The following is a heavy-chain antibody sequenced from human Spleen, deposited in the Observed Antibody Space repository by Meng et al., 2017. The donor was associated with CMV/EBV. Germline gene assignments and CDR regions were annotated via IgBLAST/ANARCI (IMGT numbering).Heavy chain of an antibody. Sequence: GSLRLSCTVSGYSISSGYYWGWIRQPPGKGLEWIGSIYHSGSTYYNPSLQSRITISVDTSKNFFSLNLSSVTAADTAVYYCAKTQLLWFGKSVVWGQGTLVTVSS. CDR2: IYHSGST. V-gene: IGHV4-38-2*02. CDR3: AKTQLLWFGKSVV. D-gene: IGHD3-10*01. J-gene: IGHJ4*02. CDR1: GYSISSGYY.